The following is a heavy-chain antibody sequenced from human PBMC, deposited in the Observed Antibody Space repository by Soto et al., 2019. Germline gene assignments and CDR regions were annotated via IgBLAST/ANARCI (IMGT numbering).Heavy chain of an antibody. Sequence: EVYLVESGGGLVQPGGSLRLSCAASGFTFSDPYMDWVRQAPGKGLEWVGRIRNKVHSYTTDYAASVKGRFTISRDDSKNSLYLQMNGLKTEDTAVYYCASGDRVYWGQGTLVTVSS. D-gene: IGHD3-10*01. V-gene: IGHV3-72*01. CDR3: ASGDRVY. CDR1: GFTFSDPY. J-gene: IGHJ4*02. CDR2: IRNKVHSYTT.